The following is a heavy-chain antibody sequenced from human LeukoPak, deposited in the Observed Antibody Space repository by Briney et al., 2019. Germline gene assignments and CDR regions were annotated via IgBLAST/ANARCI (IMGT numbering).Heavy chain of an antibody. CDR3: ARLSSGYYDAFDI. J-gene: IGHJ3*02. V-gene: IGHV4-39*07. CDR2: IYYSGST. Sequence: PSETLSLPCTVSGGSISSNNYYWGWIRQPPGKGLEWIGSIYYSGSTYYNPSLKSRVTISVDTSKNQFSLKLSSVTAADTAVYYCARLSSGYYDAFDIWGQGTMVTVSS. D-gene: IGHD3-22*01. CDR1: GGSISSNNYY.